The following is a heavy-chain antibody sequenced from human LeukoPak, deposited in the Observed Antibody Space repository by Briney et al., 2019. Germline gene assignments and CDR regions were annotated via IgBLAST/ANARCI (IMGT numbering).Heavy chain of an antibody. CDR1: GATFSTFW. D-gene: IGHD3-10*01. CDR3: AFDFGGYSDT. J-gene: IGHJ5*02. V-gene: IGHV3-74*01. CDR2: TNPDGSRV. Sequence: PGGSLRLSCAVSGATFSTFWMHWVRQVPGKGPAWVSRTNPDGSRVNYADSVKGRFTISEDNARDTLYLKMNSLRVEDTAMYYCAFDFGGYSDTWGQGTLVTVSS.